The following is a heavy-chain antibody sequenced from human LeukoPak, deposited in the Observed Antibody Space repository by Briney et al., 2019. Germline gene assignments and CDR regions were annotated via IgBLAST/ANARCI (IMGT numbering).Heavy chain of an antibody. Sequence: GGSLRLSCAASGFSFSDFWMHWVRQTPGKGLAWVSRIRGDGYDTNYADSVEGRFTISRDNARHTLYLQMNSLRADDTAVYYCASDRVLGSGSLDNWGQGTLVTVCS. CDR3: ASDRVLGSGSLDN. CDR2: IRGDGYDT. D-gene: IGHD3-10*01. V-gene: IGHV3-74*01. CDR1: GFSFSDFW. J-gene: IGHJ4*02.